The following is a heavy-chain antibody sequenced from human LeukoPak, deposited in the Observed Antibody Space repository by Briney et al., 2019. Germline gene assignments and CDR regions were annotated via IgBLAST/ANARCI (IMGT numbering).Heavy chain of an antibody. CDR3: TTQYYYYYYMDV. CDR1: GFTFSSYS. CDR2: IKSKTDGGTT. V-gene: IGHV3-15*01. Sequence: PGGSLRLSCAASGFTFSSYSMNWVRQAPGKGLEWVGRIKSKTDGGTTDYAAPVKGRFTISRDDSKNTLYLQMNSLKTEDTAVYYCTTQYYYYYYMDVWGKGTTVTVSS. J-gene: IGHJ6*03.